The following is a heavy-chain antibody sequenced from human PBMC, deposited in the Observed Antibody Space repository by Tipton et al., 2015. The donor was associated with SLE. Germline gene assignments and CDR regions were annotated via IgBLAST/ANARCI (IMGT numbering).Heavy chain of an antibody. CDR2: IYYSGST. Sequence: TLSLTCAVYGGSFSGYFWNWIRQPPGKGLEWIGYIYYSGSTNYNPSLESRVTISVDTSKNQFSLKLSSVTAADTAVYYCARGGGIRFLEWDYYYMDVWGKGTTVTVSS. CDR1: GGSFSGYF. CDR3: ARGGGIRFLEWDYYYMDV. J-gene: IGHJ6*03. V-gene: IGHV4-59*01. D-gene: IGHD3-3*01.